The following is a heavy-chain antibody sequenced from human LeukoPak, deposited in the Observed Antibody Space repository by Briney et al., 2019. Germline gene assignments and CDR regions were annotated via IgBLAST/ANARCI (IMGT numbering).Heavy chain of an antibody. Sequence: SETLSLTCSVSGVSFSSQYWSWIRQPPGRGLEWIGYMFDSKNTKDNPSLKSRITLSADTSKNQFSLRLNSVTAADTAVYYCARDLGGSYYLDYWGQGTLVTVSS. J-gene: IGHJ4*02. CDR3: ARDLGGSYYLDY. V-gene: IGHV4-59*11. CDR1: GVSFSSQY. D-gene: IGHD1-26*01. CDR2: MFDSKNT.